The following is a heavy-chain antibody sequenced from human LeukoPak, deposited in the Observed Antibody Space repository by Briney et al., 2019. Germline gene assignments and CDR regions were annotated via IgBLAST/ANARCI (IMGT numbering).Heavy chain of an antibody. Sequence: GGSLRLSCAASGFTFSSYEMNWVRQAPGKGLEWVSANSGSGGSTYYADSVKGRFTISRDNSKNTLYLQMNSLRAEDTAVYYCAKDGYCSSTSCRTHYYYYYYMDVWGKGTTVTISS. CDR3: AKDGYCSSTSCRTHYYYYYYMDV. J-gene: IGHJ6*03. CDR1: GFTFSSYE. V-gene: IGHV3-23*01. CDR2: NSGSGGST. D-gene: IGHD2-2*01.